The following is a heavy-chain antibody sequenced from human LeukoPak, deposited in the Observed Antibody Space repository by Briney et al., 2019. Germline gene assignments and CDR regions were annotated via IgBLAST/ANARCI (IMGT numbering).Heavy chain of an antibody. Sequence: TSETLSLTCAVYGGSFSGYYWSRIRQPPGKGLEWVGEINHSGSTNYNPSLKSRVTISVDTSKNQFSLKLSSVTAADTAVYYCASVYIAAAGTESTAYFDYWGQGTLVTVSS. CDR1: GGSFSGYY. CDR3: ASVYIAAAGTESTAYFDY. D-gene: IGHD6-13*01. J-gene: IGHJ4*02. CDR2: INHSGST. V-gene: IGHV4-34*01.